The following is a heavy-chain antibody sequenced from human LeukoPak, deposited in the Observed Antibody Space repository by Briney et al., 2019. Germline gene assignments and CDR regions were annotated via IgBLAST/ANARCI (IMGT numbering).Heavy chain of an antibody. CDR1: GFTFSSYA. V-gene: IGHV3-23*01. Sequence: GGSLRLSWAASGFTFSSYAMSWVRQAPGKGLEWVSAISGSGGSTYYADSVKGRFTISRDNSKNTLYLQMNSLRAEDTAVYYCAKQPIVVVPAAIPRGYFDYWGQGTLVTVSS. D-gene: IGHD2-2*01. CDR3: AKQPIVVVPAAIPRGYFDY. CDR2: ISGSGGST. J-gene: IGHJ4*02.